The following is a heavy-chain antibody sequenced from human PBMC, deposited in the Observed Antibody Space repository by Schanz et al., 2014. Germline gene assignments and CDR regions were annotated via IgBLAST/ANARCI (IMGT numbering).Heavy chain of an antibody. D-gene: IGHD5-12*01. CDR3: ASASGYSDYGTYFDV. Sequence: EVQLLDSGGGLVQPGGSLRLSCAASGFTFSTYAMSWVRQAPGKGLEWVSAISGSGGSTYYADSVKGRFTISRDNSRNTLYLQMNSLRTEDTAVYYCASASGYSDYGTYFDVWGQGTLVTVSS. J-gene: IGHJ4*02. CDR1: GFTFSTYA. CDR2: ISGSGGST. V-gene: IGHV3-23*01.